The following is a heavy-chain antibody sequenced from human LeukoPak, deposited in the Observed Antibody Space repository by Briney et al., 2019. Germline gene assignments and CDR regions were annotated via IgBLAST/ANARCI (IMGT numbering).Heavy chain of an antibody. J-gene: IGHJ4*02. CDR3: ARSYDSARYYDVGF. CDR2: IYHTGTT. CDR1: GGSVSSGSYY. D-gene: IGHD3-10*01. V-gene: IGHV4-61*01. Sequence: TPSETLSLTCTVSGGSVSSGSYYWSWIRQPPGKGLEWIGYIYHTGTTNYNPSLESRVTISVDTSNNKFSLRLSSVTAADTAVYYCARSYDSARYYDVGFWRQGTLVTVSS.